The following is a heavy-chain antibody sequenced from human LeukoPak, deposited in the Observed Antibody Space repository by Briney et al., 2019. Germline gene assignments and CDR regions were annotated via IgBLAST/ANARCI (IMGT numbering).Heavy chain of an antibody. D-gene: IGHD3-10*01. CDR3: ATMCGSGSC. V-gene: IGHV4-31*03. J-gene: IGHJ4*02. CDR1: GGSVNRGGYY. CDR2: ILYSGNT. Sequence: SQTLCLTCSVSGGSVNRGGYYWSWIRQHPGKGLEWIGYILYSGNTYYNPSLKSRVTMSVDTSKNQFSLNLSSVTAADTAVYYCATMCGSGSCWGQGTLVTVSS.